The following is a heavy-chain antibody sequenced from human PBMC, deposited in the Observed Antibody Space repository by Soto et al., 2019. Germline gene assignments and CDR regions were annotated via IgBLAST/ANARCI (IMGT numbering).Heavy chain of an antibody. CDR3: AKELGRHPSSSYYCMDV. J-gene: IGHJ6*02. D-gene: IGHD1-7*01. V-gene: IGHV1-18*04. Sequence: QVQLVQSGAEVKKPGASVKVSCKASGYTFTSYGISWVRQAPGQGLEWMGWISAYNGNTNYAQKIQGRVTMTRDTTTSKAYMELRSLRSGGTAVDYSAKELGRHPSSSYYCMDVWGQGTPVTVSS. CDR1: GYTFTSYG. CDR2: ISAYNGNT.